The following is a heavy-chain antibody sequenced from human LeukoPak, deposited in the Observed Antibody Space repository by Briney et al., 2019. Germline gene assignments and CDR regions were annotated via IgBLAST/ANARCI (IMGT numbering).Heavy chain of an antibody. CDR2: ISSSSSYI. J-gene: IGHJ4*02. CDR3: ARDYYDSSGYYDMVDY. Sequence: GGSLRLSCAASGFTFSSYSMNWVRQAPGKGLEWVSSISSSSSYIYYADSVKGRFTISRDNAKNSLYLQINSLRAEDTAVYYCARDYYDSSGYYDMVDYWGQGTLVTVSS. CDR1: GFTFSSYS. D-gene: IGHD3-22*01. V-gene: IGHV3-21*01.